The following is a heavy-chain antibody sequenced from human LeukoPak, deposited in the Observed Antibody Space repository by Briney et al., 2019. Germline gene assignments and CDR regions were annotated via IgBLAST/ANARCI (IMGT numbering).Heavy chain of an antibody. CDR3: AGEEVGTVSAFNI. D-gene: IGHD1-26*01. CDR1: GFTSSDYY. V-gene: IGHV3-11*01. J-gene: IGHJ3*02. CDR2: ISSRGDTI. Sequence: GGSLRLSCTASGFTSSDYYMSWIRQAPGKGLEWIAYISSRGDTIYYADSVKGRFTISRDSAMNSIYLQMNRLKVEDTALYYCAGEEVGTVSAFNIWGRGTTVTVSS.